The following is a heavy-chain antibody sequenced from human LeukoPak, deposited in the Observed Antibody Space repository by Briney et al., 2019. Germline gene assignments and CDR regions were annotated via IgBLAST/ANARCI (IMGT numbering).Heavy chain of an antibody. J-gene: IGHJ3*02. D-gene: IGHD6-13*01. Sequence: ASGKVSCKASGYTFTNYVINWVRQATGQGLEWMGWTNPISGYTGYAQKFQGGGTMSRNTSISTGFHEVRSLRSEDTAVYYSARGNRLYSSSWSSLPFDIWGHGTMVTVSS. CDR3: ARGNRLYSSSWSSLPFDI. CDR1: GYTFTNYV. V-gene: IGHV1-8*01. CDR2: TNPISGYT.